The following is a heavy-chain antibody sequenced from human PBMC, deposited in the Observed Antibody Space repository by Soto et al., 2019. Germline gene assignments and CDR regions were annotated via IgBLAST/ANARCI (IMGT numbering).Heavy chain of an antibody. Sequence: EVQLVESGGGLVQPGRSLRLSCAASGFTFGDYTIHWVRQAPGKGLEWVSCISGNSAKIGYADSVKGRFTISRDNAKNSVYLKMKSLRPEETALYYCAKEKWIPLWSVGPMDVWGTGTTVNVSS. CDR3: AKEKWIPLWSVGPMDV. V-gene: IGHV3-9*01. CDR2: ISGNSAKI. J-gene: IGHJ6*03. D-gene: IGHD5-18*01. CDR1: GFTFGDYT.